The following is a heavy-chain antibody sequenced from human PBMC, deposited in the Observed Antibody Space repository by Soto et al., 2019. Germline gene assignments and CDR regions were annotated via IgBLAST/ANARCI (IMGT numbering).Heavy chain of an antibody. V-gene: IGHV4-31*11. Sequence: SETLSLTCAVSGGSISSGGYYWSWIRQHPGKGLEWIGYIYYSGSTYYNPSLKSRVTISVDTSKNQFSLKLSSVTAADTAVYYCARGSLNPNWFDPWGQGTLVTVSS. CDR1: GGSISSGGYY. D-gene: IGHD3-9*01. J-gene: IGHJ5*02. CDR3: ARGSLNPNWFDP. CDR2: IYYSGST.